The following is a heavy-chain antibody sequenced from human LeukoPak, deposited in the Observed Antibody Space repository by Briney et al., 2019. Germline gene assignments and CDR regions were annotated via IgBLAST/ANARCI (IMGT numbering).Heavy chain of an antibody. CDR1: GFTFGDYA. CDR3: VRDGGVSGYDLLDY. D-gene: IGHD5-12*01. J-gene: IGHJ4*02. Sequence: GGSLRLSCTASGFTFGDYAFSWVRQAPGKGLEWVAHINQDGSEEHYMDSVKARFTISRDNAKNSLSLQMNSLRAEDTAVYYCVRDGGVSGYDLLDYWGQGTLVTVSS. V-gene: IGHV3-7*01. CDR2: INQDGSEE.